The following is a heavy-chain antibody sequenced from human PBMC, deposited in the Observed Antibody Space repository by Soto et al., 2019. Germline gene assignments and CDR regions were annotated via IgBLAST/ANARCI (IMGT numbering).Heavy chain of an antibody. Sequence: PGESLKISCQASGYRFSSFWIGWVRQMPGKGLEWMGIAQPGYSDTRYSPAFQGHVTISADESTNTAYLQWSSLRASDTAVYYCAKTETFWSGYLRAEYFQHWGQGTLVTVSS. D-gene: IGHD3-3*01. V-gene: IGHV5-51*01. CDR2: AQPGYSDT. CDR3: AKTETFWSGYLRAEYFQH. J-gene: IGHJ1*01. CDR1: GYRFSSFW.